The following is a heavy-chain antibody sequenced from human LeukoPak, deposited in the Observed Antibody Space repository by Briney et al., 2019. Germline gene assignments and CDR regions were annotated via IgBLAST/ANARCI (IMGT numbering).Heavy chain of an antibody. D-gene: IGHD6-19*01. J-gene: IGHJ4*02. CDR1: GGSISSSSYY. CDR2: MYNGGTT. Sequence: SETLSLTCTVSGGSISSSSYYCGWIRQPPGKGLEWIGIMYNGGTTYYNTSLKSRVTISVDTSKNQFSLRLSSVTAADTAVYYCARDSSGWSDYWGQGTLVTVSS. CDR3: ARDSSGWSDY. V-gene: IGHV4-39*02.